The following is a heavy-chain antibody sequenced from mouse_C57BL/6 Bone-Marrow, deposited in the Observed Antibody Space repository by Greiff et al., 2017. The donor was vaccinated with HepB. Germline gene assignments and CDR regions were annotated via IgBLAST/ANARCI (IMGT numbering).Heavy chain of an antibody. Sequence: EVQLQQSGPVLVKPGASVKMSCKASGYTFTDYYMNWVKQSHGKSLEWIGVINPYNGGTSYNQKFKGKATLTVDKSSSTAYMELNSLTSEDTAIYYCALAYYSNYDEVGFAYWGQGTLVTVSA. J-gene: IGHJ3*01. CDR3: ALAYYSNYDEVGFAY. D-gene: IGHD2-5*01. V-gene: IGHV1-19*01. CDR1: GYTFTDYY. CDR2: INPYNGGT.